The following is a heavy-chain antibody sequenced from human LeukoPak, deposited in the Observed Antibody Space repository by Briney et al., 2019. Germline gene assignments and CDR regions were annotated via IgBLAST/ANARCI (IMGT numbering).Heavy chain of an antibody. Sequence: PGGSLRLSCAASGFTVSSNYMSWVRQAPGKGLEWVSVIYSGGSTYYADSVKGRFTISRDNSKNTLYLQMNSPRAEDTAVYYCAREARKQLVIWGQGTMVTVSS. CDR1: GFTVSSNY. CDR2: IYSGGST. J-gene: IGHJ3*02. V-gene: IGHV3-53*01. CDR3: AREARKQLVI. D-gene: IGHD6-13*01.